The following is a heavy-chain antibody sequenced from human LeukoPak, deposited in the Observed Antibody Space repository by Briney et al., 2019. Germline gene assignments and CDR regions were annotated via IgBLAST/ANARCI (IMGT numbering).Heavy chain of an antibody. D-gene: IGHD3-22*01. Sequence: GGSLSLSCAASGFTFSSYEMNWVRQAPGKGLEWVSYISSSSSTIYYADSVKGRFTISRDNAKNSLYLQMNSLRDEDTAVYYCARGNYYDSSGYKTGRGQGTLVTVSS. CDR1: GFTFSSYE. CDR3: ARGNYYDSSGYKTG. CDR2: ISSSSSTI. J-gene: IGHJ4*02. V-gene: IGHV3-48*03.